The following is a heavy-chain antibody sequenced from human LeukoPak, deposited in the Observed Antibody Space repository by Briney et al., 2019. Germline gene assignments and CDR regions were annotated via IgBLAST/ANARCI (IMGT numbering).Heavy chain of an antibody. Sequence: PGGSLRLSCAASGFTFSTYWMKWVRQAPGKGLEWVSAISGSGGSTYYADSVKGRFTISRDNSKNTLYLQMNSLRAEDTAVYYCARGSGSSVYYSPFDYWGQGTLVTVSS. CDR2: ISGSGGST. J-gene: IGHJ4*02. CDR1: GFTFSTYW. CDR3: ARGSGSSVYYSPFDY. D-gene: IGHD3-22*01. V-gene: IGHV3-23*01.